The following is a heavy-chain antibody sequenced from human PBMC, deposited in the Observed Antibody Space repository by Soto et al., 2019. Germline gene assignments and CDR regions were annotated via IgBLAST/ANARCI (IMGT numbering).Heavy chain of an antibody. CDR1: GFTFSSYA. D-gene: IGHD2-2*01. J-gene: IGHJ4*02. Sequence: EVQLLESGGGLVQPGGSLRLSCAASGFTFSSYAMSWVRQAPGKGLEWVSAISGSGGSTYYADSVKGRFTISRDNSKNTLYLQMNSLRAEDTAVYYCAKDPRSCSSTSSYAGSSSLYWDYYFDYWGQGTLVTVSS. CDR3: AKDPRSCSSTSSYAGSSSLYWDYYFDY. CDR2: ISGSGGST. V-gene: IGHV3-23*01.